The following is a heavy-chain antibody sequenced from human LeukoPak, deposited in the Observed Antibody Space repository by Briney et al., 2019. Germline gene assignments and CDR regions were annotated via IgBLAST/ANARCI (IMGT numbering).Heavy chain of an antibody. D-gene: IGHD2-15*01. CDR1: GDTVSSNRAS. V-gene: IGHV6-1*01. Sequence: SQTLSLTCAISGDTVSSNRASWNWIRQSPSRGLEWLGRTYYRSKWYNDYAVSFKSRITINPDTSKNQFSLLLNSVTPEDTAVCYCARAVVANSYDYYGVDVWGEGTTVTVSS. CDR3: ARAVVANSYDYYGVDV. CDR2: TYYRSKWYN. J-gene: IGHJ6*04.